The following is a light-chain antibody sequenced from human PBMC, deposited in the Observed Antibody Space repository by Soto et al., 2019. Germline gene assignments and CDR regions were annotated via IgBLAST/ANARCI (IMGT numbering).Light chain of an antibody. V-gene: IGKV1-5*01. Sequence: DIQMTQSPSTLSASVGDRVTIACRASQNIADWLAWYQHKPGKPPKLLIYGASSLRSGVPSRFSGSGSGTEFTLTISSPQPDDFATYYCQQYKSYPYTFGQGTKLEI. CDR1: QNIADW. J-gene: IGKJ2*01. CDR2: GAS. CDR3: QQYKSYPYT.